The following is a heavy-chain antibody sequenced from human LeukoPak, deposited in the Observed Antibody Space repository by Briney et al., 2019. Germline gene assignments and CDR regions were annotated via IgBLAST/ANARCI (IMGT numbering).Heavy chain of an antibody. CDR3: ARGITGTTLSWFDP. CDR1: GYTFTGYY. J-gene: IGHJ5*02. V-gene: IGHV1-2*02. D-gene: IGHD1-7*01. Sequence: ASVKVSCKASGYTFTGYYMHWVRQAPGQGLEWMGWNNPNSGGTNYAQKFQGRVTMTRDTSISTAYMELSRLRSDDTAVYYCARGITGTTLSWFDPWGQGTLVTVSS. CDR2: NNPNSGGT.